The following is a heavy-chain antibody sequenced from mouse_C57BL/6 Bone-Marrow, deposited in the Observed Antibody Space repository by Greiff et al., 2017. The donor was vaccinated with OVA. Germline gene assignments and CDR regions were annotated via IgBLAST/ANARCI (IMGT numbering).Heavy chain of an antibody. Sequence: QVQLKQPGAELVKPGASVKMSCKASGYTFTSYWITWVKQRPGQGLEWIGDIYPGSGSTNYNEKFKSKATLTVDTSSSTAYMQLSSLTSEDSAVYYCARLEFITTVGYAMDYWGQGTSVTVSS. D-gene: IGHD1-1*01. CDR3: ARLEFITTVGYAMDY. CDR1: GYTFTSYW. V-gene: IGHV1-55*01. CDR2: IYPGSGST. J-gene: IGHJ4*01.